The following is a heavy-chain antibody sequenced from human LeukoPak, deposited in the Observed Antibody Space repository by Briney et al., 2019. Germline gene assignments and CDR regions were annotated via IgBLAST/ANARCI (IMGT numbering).Heavy chain of an antibody. J-gene: IGHJ6*02. Sequence: PGGSLRLSCAASGFTLSSYWMSWVRQAPGKGLEWVANIKQDGSEKYYVDSVKGRFTISRDNAKNSLYLQMNSLRAEDTAVYYCARDSTGITIFGVVIIYYYYGMDVWGQGTTVTVSS. CDR2: IKQDGSEK. CDR1: GFTLSSYW. D-gene: IGHD3-3*01. V-gene: IGHV3-7*01. CDR3: ARDSTGITIFGVVIIYYYYGMDV.